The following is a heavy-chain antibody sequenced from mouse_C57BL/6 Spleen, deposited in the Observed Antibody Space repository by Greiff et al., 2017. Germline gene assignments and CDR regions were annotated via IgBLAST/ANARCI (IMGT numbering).Heavy chain of an antibody. D-gene: IGHD2-5*01. CDR1: GYTFTEYT. J-gene: IGHJ4*01. CDR3: AKHGAYYSNNNAMDY. Sequence: QVQLQQSGAELVNPGASVQLSCTASGYTFTEYTIHWVKQRSGQGLEWIGWFYPGSGSIKYNEKFKDKATLTADKSSSTVSMALSRLTSEDSAVYICAKHGAYYSNNNAMDYWCQGTLVTVSS. CDR2: FYPGSGSI. V-gene: IGHV1-62-2*01.